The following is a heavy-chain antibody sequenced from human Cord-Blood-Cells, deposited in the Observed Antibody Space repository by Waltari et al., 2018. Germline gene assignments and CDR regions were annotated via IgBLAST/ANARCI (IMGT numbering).Heavy chain of an antibody. CDR3: ARAGYSSRHYGRDV. Sequence: QVQLQQWGAGLLKPSETLSLTCAVYGGSFSGYYWSWIRQPPGKGLEWIGEINHSGSTNYNPSLKSRVTISVDTSKNQFSLKLSSVTAADTAVYYCARAGYSSRHYGRDVWGQGTTVTVSS. CDR2: INHSGST. V-gene: IGHV4-34*01. J-gene: IGHJ6*02. D-gene: IGHD6-13*01. CDR1: GGSFSGYY.